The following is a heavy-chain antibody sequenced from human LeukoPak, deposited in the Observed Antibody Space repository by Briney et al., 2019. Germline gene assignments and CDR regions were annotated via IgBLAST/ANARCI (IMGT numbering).Heavy chain of an antibody. D-gene: IGHD5-24*01. V-gene: IGHV4-61*05. Sequence: PSETLSLTCTVSGGSISSSSYYWGWIRQPPGKGLEWIGYIYYSGSTNYNPSLKSRVTISVDTSKNQFSLKLSSVTAADTAVYYCARRRDGYTRISGWMGRQGGTFDYWGQGTLVTVSS. CDR2: IYYSGST. CDR1: GGSISSSSYY. J-gene: IGHJ4*02. CDR3: ARRRDGYTRISGWMGRQGGTFDY.